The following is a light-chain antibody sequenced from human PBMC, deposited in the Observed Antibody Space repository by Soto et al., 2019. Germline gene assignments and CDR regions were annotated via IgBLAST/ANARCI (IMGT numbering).Light chain of an antibody. CDR3: QQRSNWPPSH. Sequence: EIVLTQSPATLSLSPGERATLSCRASQSVSSYLAWYQQKPGQAPRLLIYDASNRATGIPARFSGSGSGTDFTLTISSLEPEDFAVYYCQQRSNWPPSHFGQGTKLEIK. J-gene: IGKJ2*01. CDR1: QSVSSY. CDR2: DAS. V-gene: IGKV3-11*01.